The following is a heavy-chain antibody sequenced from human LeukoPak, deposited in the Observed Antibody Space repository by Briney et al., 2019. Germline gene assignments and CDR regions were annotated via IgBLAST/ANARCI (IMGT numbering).Heavy chain of an antibody. CDR3: ATHRNLGN. CDR1: GFTFSSYA. D-gene: IGHD1-14*01. J-gene: IGHJ4*02. Sequence: GGSLRLSCAASGFTFSSYAMHWVRQAPGKGLEWVAVISYDGSNKYYADSVKGRFTISRDNAKNSLYLQMNNLGAEDTAVYYCATHRNLGNWGQGTLVTVSS. CDR2: ISYDGSNK. V-gene: IGHV3-30*04.